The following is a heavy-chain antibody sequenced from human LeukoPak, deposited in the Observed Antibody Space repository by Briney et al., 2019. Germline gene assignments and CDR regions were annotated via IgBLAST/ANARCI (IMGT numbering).Heavy chain of an antibody. CDR2: ISGSGGST. J-gene: IGHJ4*02. CDR1: GFTFDEYA. Sequence: PGGSLRLSCAASGFTFDEYAMHWVRQAPGKGLEWVSGISGSGGSTYYADSVKGRFTISRDNSKNTLYLQMNSLRAEDTAVYYCASPTRYFDYWGQGTLVTVSS. CDR3: ASPTRYFDY. V-gene: IGHV3-23*01. D-gene: IGHD4-11*01.